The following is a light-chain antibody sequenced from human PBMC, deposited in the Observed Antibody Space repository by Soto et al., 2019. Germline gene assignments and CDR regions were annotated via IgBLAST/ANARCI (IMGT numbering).Light chain of an antibody. CDR1: NIGIKT. CDR3: QVWDSSSDHYV. Sequence: SYELTQTPSVSAAPGQAARITCGGNNIGIKTVHWYQQKPGQAPVLVVYDDSDRPSGIPERFSGSNSGNKATLTISRAEAGDEADYYCQVWDSSSDHYVFGTGTKVTVL. CDR2: DDS. V-gene: IGLV3-21*02. J-gene: IGLJ1*01.